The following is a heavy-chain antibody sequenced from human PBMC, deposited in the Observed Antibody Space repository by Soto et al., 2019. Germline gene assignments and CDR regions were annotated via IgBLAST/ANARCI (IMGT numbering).Heavy chain of an antibody. D-gene: IGHD6-19*01. CDR1: GFPFWHYG. Sequence: QVQLVESGGGVVQPGRSLRLSCVGSGFPFWHYGMHWVRQAPGKGLEWVAVIWSDGKKESYADFVKGRFAISRDNFKNTLYLQMNSRRAEDTAVYDCARDRDGGWFHMDVWGQGTTVTVSS. CDR2: IWSDGKKE. J-gene: IGHJ6*02. CDR3: ARDRDGGWFHMDV. V-gene: IGHV3-33*01.